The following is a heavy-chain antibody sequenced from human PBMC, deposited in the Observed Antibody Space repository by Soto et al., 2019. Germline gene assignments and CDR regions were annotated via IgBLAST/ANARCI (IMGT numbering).Heavy chain of an antibody. CDR1: GFTSSSYG. V-gene: IGHV3-30*03. Sequence: GGSLRLSCAASGFTSSSYGMHWVRQAPGKGLEWVAVISYDGSNKYYADSVKGRFTISRDNSKNTLYLQMNSLRAEDTAVYYCARDYNPTRGYFDYWGQGTLVTVSS. CDR3: ARDYNPTRGYFDY. D-gene: IGHD1-1*01. CDR2: ISYDGSNK. J-gene: IGHJ4*02.